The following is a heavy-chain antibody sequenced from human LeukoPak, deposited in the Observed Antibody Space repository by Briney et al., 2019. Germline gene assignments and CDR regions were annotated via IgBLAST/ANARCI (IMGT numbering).Heavy chain of an antibody. CDR1: GFTFSSYA. Sequence: GGSLRLSCAASGFTFSSYAMSWVRQAPGKGLEWVSAISSSGGSTYYADSVEGRFTISRDNSKNMLSLQMNTLRAEDTAIYYCAKGGDGFNYYFDYWGQETLVTVSS. CDR3: AKGGDGFNYYFDY. CDR2: ISSSGGST. D-gene: IGHD5-24*01. J-gene: IGHJ4*02. V-gene: IGHV3-23*01.